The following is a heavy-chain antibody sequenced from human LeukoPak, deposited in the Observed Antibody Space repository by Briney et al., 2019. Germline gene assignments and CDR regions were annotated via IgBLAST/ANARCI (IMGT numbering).Heavy chain of an antibody. CDR2: INPNSDGT. J-gene: IGHJ5*02. V-gene: IGHV1-2*02. CDR3: ARDRHITGTTYWFDP. CDR1: GYTFTAYY. Sequence: ASVKVSCKASGYTFTAYYMHWVRQAPGQGLEWMGWINPNSDGTNYAQKFQGRVTMTRDTSISTAYMELNRLISDDTAVYYCARDRHITGTTYWFDPWGQGTLVTVSS. D-gene: IGHD1-7*01.